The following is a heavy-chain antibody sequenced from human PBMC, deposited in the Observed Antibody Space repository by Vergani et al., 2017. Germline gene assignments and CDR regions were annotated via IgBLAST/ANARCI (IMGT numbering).Heavy chain of an antibody. CDR3: ARAVEDGDYPVDY. CDR2: ISAYIGNT. V-gene: IGHV1-18*04. CDR1: GGTFSSNS. Sequence: QGQLAQSGAEVKKPGSSVKVSCKASGGTFSSNSISWVRQAPGQGLEWMGWISAYIGNTNYAQKLQGRGTMTTDTSTSTAYMELRSLGSDDTAVYYCARAVEDGDYPVDYWGQGTLVTVSS. D-gene: IGHD4-17*01. J-gene: IGHJ4*02.